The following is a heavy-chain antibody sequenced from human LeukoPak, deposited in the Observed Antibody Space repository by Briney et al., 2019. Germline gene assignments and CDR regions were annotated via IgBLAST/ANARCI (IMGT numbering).Heavy chain of an antibody. J-gene: IGHJ4*02. D-gene: IGHD6-13*01. CDR1: GYTLTGYY. V-gene: IGHV1-2*02. CDR3: ARVGSSWPADY. Sequence: GASVKVSCKASGYTLTGYYMHWVRQAPGQGLEWMGWINPTSGGTNYAQKSQGRVTMNRNTSISTAYMELSRLRSDDTAVYYCARVGSSWPADYWGQGTLVTVSS. CDR2: INPTSGGT.